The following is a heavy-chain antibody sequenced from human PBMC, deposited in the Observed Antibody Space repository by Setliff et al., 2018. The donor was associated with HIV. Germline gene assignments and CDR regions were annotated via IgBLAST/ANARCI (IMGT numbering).Heavy chain of an antibody. CDR2: ISYDGSRT. Sequence: PGGSLRLSCAPSEFTFSNFAMHWVRQAPGKGVEWVSVISYDGSRTYYIDSVKGRFTISRDNSKNTLYLQMNSLRAEDTAVYYCAKICSSTSCYTRAWGQGTMVTVSS. CDR1: EFTFSNFA. V-gene: IGHV3-30*18. J-gene: IGHJ3*01. CDR3: AKICSSTSCYTRA. D-gene: IGHD2-2*02.